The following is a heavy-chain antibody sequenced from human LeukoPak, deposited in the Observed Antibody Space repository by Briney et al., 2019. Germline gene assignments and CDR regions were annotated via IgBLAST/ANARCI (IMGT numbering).Heavy chain of an antibody. V-gene: IGHV3-23*01. J-gene: IGHJ4*02. CDR2: IGGRDGST. CDR1: GFTFSSYG. D-gene: IGHD3-10*01. CDR3: AKGHYYGSGSLDY. Sequence: GGSLRLSCAASGFTFSSYGMSWVRQAPGKGLEWVSAIGGRDGSTYYADSVKGRFTISRDNSKNTLYVQMNSLRAEDTAVYYCAKGHYYGSGSLDYWGQGSLVTVSS.